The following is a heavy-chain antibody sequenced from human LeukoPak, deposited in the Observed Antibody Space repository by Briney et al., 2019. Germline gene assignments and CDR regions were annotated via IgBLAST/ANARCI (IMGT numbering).Heavy chain of an antibody. J-gene: IGHJ4*02. Sequence: GGSLRLSCEASGFTFSSYWMHWVRHVPGKGLVWVAHINNPGTGTTYADAVKGRFTISRDKAKNTLYLQMNSLRADDTAIYYCARGSGGFDYWGQGTLITVSS. CDR2: INNPGTGT. D-gene: IGHD3-3*01. V-gene: IGHV3-74*01. CDR3: ARGSGGFDY. CDR1: GFTFSSYW.